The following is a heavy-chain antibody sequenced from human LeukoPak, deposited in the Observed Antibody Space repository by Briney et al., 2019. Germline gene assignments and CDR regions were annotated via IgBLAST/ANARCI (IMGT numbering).Heavy chain of an antibody. CDR2: ISGSGGST. J-gene: IGHJ6*02. CDR3: AKDLRWEWLSYGVDV. CDR1: GFTFSSYA. V-gene: IGHV3-23*01. Sequence: GGSLRLSCAASGFTFSSYAMSWVRQAPGKGLEWVSGISGSGGSTYYADSVKGRFTISRDNSKNTLYLQMNSLRAEDTAVYYCAKDLRWEWLSYGVDVWGQGTTVTVSS. D-gene: IGHD1-26*01.